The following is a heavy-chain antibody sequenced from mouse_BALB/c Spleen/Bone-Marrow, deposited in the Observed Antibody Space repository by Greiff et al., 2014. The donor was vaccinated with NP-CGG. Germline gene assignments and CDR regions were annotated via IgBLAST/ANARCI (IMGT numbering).Heavy chain of an antibody. J-gene: IGHJ3*01. Sequence: QVQLKESGAELVKPGASVKLSCKASGYTFTSYWMHWVKQRPGQGLEWIGEINPSNGRTNYNEKFKSRATLTVDKSSSTAYMQLNSLTSEDSAVYYCARDYYDKGRFPYSGQGTLVVVSA. V-gene: IGHV1S81*02. D-gene: IGHD2-4*01. CDR1: GYTFTSYW. CDR2: INPSNGRT. CDR3: ARDYYDKGRFPY.